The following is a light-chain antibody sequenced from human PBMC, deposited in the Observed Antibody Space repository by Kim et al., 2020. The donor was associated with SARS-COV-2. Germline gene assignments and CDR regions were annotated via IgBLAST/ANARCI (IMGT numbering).Light chain of an antibody. CDR1: QSVSCW. J-gene: IGKJ2*01. CDR3: QQRSNWPYT. CDR2: DES. V-gene: IGKV3-11*01. Sequence: SLSASERATLSCRASQSVSCWLVWYQQKPGQSPRLHLLDESYRATGMPARCSGSGSGTDFTLTNSSLEPEYSAVYHCQQRSNWPYTFGQATKLQI.